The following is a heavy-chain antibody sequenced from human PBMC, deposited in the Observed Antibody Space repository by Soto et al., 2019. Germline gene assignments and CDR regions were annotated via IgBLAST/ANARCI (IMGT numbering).Heavy chain of an antibody. V-gene: IGHV1-69*13. D-gene: IGHD2-2*02. CDR1: GGTFSSYA. CDR3: ARLAYCSSTSCYTNWFDP. Sequence: LVKVSCKASGGTFSSYAISWVRQAPGQGLEWMGGIIPIFGTANYAQKFQGRVTITADESTSTAYMELSSLRSEDTAVYYCARLAYCSSTSCYTNWFDPWGQGTLVTVSS. CDR2: IIPIFGTA. J-gene: IGHJ5*02.